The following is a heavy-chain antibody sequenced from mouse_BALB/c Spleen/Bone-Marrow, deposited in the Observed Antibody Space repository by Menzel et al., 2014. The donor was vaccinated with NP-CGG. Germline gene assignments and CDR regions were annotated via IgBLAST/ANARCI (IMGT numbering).Heavy chain of an antibody. Sequence: VKLVESGPGLVQPSQSLSITCTVSGFSLTSYGVHWVRQSPGKGPEWLGVIWSGGSTDYNAAFISRLSISKDNSKSQVFFKMNSLQANDTAIYYCATPGTYYFDYWGQGTTLTVSS. V-gene: IGHV2-2*02. CDR2: IWSGGST. J-gene: IGHJ2*01. CDR1: GFSLTSYG. D-gene: IGHD3-3*01. CDR3: ATPGTYYFDY.